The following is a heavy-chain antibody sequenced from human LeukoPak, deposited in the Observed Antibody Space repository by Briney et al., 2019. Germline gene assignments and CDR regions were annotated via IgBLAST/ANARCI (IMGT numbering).Heavy chain of an antibody. Sequence: GGSLRLSCAASGFKFSDYGMSWVRQAPGKGLEWVSGINWNADSTGYADSVKGRFTISKDNAKNSLFLQMNSLRAGDTAVYYCAKDPIFSGSYGVFDYWGLGTPVTVSS. J-gene: IGHJ4*02. D-gene: IGHD1-26*01. CDR1: GFKFSDYG. CDR2: INWNADST. CDR3: AKDPIFSGSYGVFDY. V-gene: IGHV3-20*04.